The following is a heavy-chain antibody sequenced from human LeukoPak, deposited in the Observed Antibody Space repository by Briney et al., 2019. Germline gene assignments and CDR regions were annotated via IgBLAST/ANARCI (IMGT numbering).Heavy chain of an antibody. J-gene: IGHJ5*02. D-gene: IGHD3-10*01. CDR2: IYYSGST. CDR3: ARDATFTMVRGLRFDP. Sequence: PSETLSLTCTVSGGSISSYYWSWIRQPPGKGLEWIGYIYYSGSTNYNPSLKSRVTISVDTSKNQFSLKLSSVTAADTAVYYCARDATFTMVRGLRFDPWGQGTLVTVSS. V-gene: IGHV4-59*12. CDR1: GGSISSYY.